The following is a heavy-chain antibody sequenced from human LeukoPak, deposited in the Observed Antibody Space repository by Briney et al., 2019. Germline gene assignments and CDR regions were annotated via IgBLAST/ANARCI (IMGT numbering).Heavy chain of an antibody. D-gene: IGHD3-9*01. V-gene: IGHV4-59*01. CDR1: GGSISSYY. CDR2: IYSSGST. J-gene: IGHJ3*02. CDR3: ARGILTGPIYAFDI. Sequence: SETLSLTCTVSGGSISSYYWSWIRQPPGKGLEWIGYIYSSGSTNYNPSLKSRATISVDTSKNQFSLKLSSVTAADTAVYYCARGILTGPIYAFDIWGQGITVTVSS.